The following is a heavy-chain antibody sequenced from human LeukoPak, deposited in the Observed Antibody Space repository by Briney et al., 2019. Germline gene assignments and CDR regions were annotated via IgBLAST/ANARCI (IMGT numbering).Heavy chain of an antibody. CDR3: ARDRPTFYYDSSGYFYQDI. CDR1: GFTFSSYS. J-gene: IGHJ4*02. CDR2: IKQDGSEK. D-gene: IGHD3-22*01. Sequence: GGSLRLSCAASGFTFSSYSMSWVRQAPGKGLEWVANIKQDGSEKNHVDSVKGRFTISRDNAKNSLYLQMNSLRGEDTAVYYCARDRPTFYYDSSGYFYQDIWGQGTLVTVSS. V-gene: IGHV3-7*01.